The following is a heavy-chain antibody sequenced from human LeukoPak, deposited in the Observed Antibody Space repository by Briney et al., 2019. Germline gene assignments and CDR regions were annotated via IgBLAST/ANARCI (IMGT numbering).Heavy chain of an antibody. CDR2: ISAYSGNT. Sequence: ASVKVSCKTSGYTFSSFGITWVRQAPGQGLKWVGWISAYSGNTNYGQILQDRVTMTTDTSTSTAYMELKSLRSDDTAVYYCARTSQSYELLSGSDLGYWGQGTLVTVSS. CDR1: GYTFSSFG. J-gene: IGHJ4*02. D-gene: IGHD3/OR15-3a*01. V-gene: IGHV1-18*01. CDR3: ARTSQSYELLSGSDLGY.